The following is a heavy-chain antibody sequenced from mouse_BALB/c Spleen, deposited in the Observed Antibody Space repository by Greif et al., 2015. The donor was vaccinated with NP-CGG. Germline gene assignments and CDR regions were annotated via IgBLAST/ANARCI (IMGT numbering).Heavy chain of an antibody. V-gene: IGHV5-17*02. J-gene: IGHJ4*01. CDR3: ARDGNYDYAMDY. D-gene: IGHD2-1*01. Sequence: EVMLVESGGGLVQPGGSRKLSCAASGFTFSSFGMHWVRQAPEKGLEWVAYISSGSSTIYYADTVKGRFTISRDNPKNTLFLQMTSLRSEDTAMYYCARDGNYDYAMDYWGQGTSVTVSS. CDR1: GFTFSSFG. CDR2: ISSGSSTI.